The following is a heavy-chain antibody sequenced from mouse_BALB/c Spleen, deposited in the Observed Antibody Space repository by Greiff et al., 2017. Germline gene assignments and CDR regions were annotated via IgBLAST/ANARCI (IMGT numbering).Heavy chain of an antibody. CDR2: ILPGSGST. Sequence: VQLQQSGAELMKPGASVKISCKATGYTFSSYWIEWVKQRPGHGLEWIGEILPGSGSTNYNEKFKGKATFTADTSSNTAYMQLSSLTSEDSAVYYCARGGAMITTEGALAYWGQGTLVTVSA. CDR3: ARGGAMITTEGALAY. CDR1: GYTFSSYW. J-gene: IGHJ3*01. D-gene: IGHD2-4*01. V-gene: IGHV1-9*01.